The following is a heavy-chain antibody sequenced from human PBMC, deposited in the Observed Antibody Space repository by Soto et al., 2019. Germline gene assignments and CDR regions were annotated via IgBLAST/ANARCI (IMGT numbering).Heavy chain of an antibody. CDR1: GGSISSYY. V-gene: IGHV4-59*01. J-gene: IGHJ6*02. Sequence: PSETLSLTCTVSGGSISSYYWSWIRQPPGKGQEWIVYIYYSGSTNYTPSLKSLVTISVDTSKTQFSLKLCSVTAADTAVYYCVRGAGRVLWFGEPSYYYGRDGWGQGTTVTVSS. CDR3: VRGAGRVLWFGEPSYYYGRDG. CDR2: IYYSGST. D-gene: IGHD3-10*01.